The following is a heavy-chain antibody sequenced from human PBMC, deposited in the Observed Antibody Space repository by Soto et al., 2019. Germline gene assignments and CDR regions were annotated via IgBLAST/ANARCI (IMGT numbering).Heavy chain of an antibody. CDR2: IYYSGST. CDR3: ARHDYYYYGMDV. V-gene: IGHV4-59*08. J-gene: IGHJ6*02. CDR1: GGSISSYY. Sequence: QVQLQESGPGLVKPSETLSLTCTVSGGSISSYYWRWIRQPPGKGLEWIGYIYYSGSTNYNPSLKSRVTISVDTSKNQFSLKLSSVTAADTAVYYCARHDYYYYGMDVWGQGTTVTVSS.